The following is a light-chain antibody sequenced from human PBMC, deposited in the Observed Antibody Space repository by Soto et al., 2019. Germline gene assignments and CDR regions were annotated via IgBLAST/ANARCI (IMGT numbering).Light chain of an antibody. V-gene: IGKV3-20*01. CDR3: QQYGYSFWT. CDR1: QSVSSSF. Sequence: EIVLTQSPGTLSLSPGERATLSCRASQSVSSSFLAWYQQRPGQAPRLLIYAASNTAPGIPDRFSGSGSGADYTLTISRLEPEDSAMYYCQQYGYSFWTFGQGTKVDI. CDR2: AAS. J-gene: IGKJ1*01.